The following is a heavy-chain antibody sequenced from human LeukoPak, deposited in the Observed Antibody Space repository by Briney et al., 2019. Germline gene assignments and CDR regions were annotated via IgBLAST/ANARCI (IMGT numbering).Heavy chain of an antibody. CDR2: MNPNSGNT. J-gene: IGHJ3*02. CDR1: GYTFTSYD. D-gene: IGHD3-16*01. Sequence: GASVKVSCKASGYTFTSYDINWVRQATGQGLEWMGWMNPNSGNTGYAQKFQGRVTITRNTSISTAYMELSSLRSEDTAVYYCARGRSPYDYVWGSYFGVAFDIWGQGTMVTVSS. V-gene: IGHV1-8*03. CDR3: ARGRSPYDYVWGSYFGVAFDI.